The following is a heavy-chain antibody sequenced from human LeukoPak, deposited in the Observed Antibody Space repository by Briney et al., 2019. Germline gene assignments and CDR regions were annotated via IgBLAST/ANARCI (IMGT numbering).Heavy chain of an antibody. CDR3: ARGPRGLVDY. Sequence: SETLSLTCTVSGGSISSYYWSWIWQPPGKGLEWIGYIYYSGSTNYNPSLKSRVAISVDTSKNQFSLKLSSVTAADTAVYYCARGPRGLVDYWGQGTLVTVSS. CDR1: GGSISSYY. J-gene: IGHJ4*02. CDR2: IYYSGST. V-gene: IGHV4-59*01. D-gene: IGHD3-10*01.